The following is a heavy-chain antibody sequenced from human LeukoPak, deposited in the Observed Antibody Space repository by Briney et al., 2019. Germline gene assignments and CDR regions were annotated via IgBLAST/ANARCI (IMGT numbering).Heavy chain of an antibody. CDR3: AKYYDSSD. Sequence: GGSLRLSCAASEFTFTIYAMSWVRQAPGKGLEWVSAISCSGGSTYYADSVKGRFTISRDISKNTLYLQMNSLRAEDTAVYYCAKYYDSSDWGQGTLVTVSS. V-gene: IGHV3-23*01. J-gene: IGHJ4*02. CDR2: ISCSGGST. CDR1: EFTFTIYA. D-gene: IGHD3-22*01.